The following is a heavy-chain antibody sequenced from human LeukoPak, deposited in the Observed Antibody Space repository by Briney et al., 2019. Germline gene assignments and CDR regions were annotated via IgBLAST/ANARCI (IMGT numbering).Heavy chain of an antibody. CDR3: ARGEGFLDY. J-gene: IGHJ4*02. Sequence: ASVKVSCKASGYTFNNYGITWVRQAPGQGLEWMGWMTAYNGNTNYAQNLQGRVTMTTDTSTTTAYMELRSLRSDDTAVYYCARGEGFLDYWGQGTLVTVSS. V-gene: IGHV1-18*01. D-gene: IGHD2-21*01. CDR1: GYTFNNYG. CDR2: MTAYNGNT.